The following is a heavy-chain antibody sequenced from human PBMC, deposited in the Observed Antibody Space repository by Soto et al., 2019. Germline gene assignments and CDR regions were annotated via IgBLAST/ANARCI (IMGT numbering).Heavy chain of an antibody. V-gene: IGHV3-23*01. CDR2: ISGSGGST. CDR1: GFTFSSYA. Sequence: GGSLRLSCAASGFTFSSYAMSWVRQAPGKGLEWVSAISGSGGSTYYADSVKGRFTISRDNSKNTLYLQMNSLRAEDTAVYYCAKDLPMGYSGYDFRPDFLYYFDYWGQGTLVTVSS. D-gene: IGHD5-12*01. CDR3: AKDLPMGYSGYDFRPDFLYYFDY. J-gene: IGHJ4*02.